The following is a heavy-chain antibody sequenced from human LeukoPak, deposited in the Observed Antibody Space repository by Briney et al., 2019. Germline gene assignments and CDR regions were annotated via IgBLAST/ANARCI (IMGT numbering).Heavy chain of an antibody. V-gene: IGHV1-18*01. J-gene: IGHJ5*02. CDR1: GYTFTSYG. D-gene: IGHD3-9*01. CDR3: ARVTLEYYDILTGYSYWFDP. CDR2: ISAYNGNT. Sequence: ASVKVSFKSSGYTFTSYGISWVRQAPGQGLEWMGWISAYNGNTNYAQKLQGRVTMTTDTSTSTAYMELRSLRSDDTAAYYCARVTLEYYDILTGYSYWFDPWGQGTLVTVSS.